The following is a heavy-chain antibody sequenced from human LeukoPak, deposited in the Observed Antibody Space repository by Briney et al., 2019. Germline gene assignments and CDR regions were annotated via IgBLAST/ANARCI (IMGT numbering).Heavy chain of an antibody. J-gene: IGHJ4*02. CDR3: ARQTGSGLFILP. V-gene: IGHV4-59*08. D-gene: IGHD3/OR15-3a*01. Sequence: SETLSLTCTVSGDSISNFYWSWIRQPPGKGLELLGYISHSGTTNYNPSLQSRVTISVDTSKNQFSLRLTSVTAADTAVYYCARQTGSGLFILPGGQGTLVTVSS. CDR1: GDSISNFY. CDR2: ISHSGTT.